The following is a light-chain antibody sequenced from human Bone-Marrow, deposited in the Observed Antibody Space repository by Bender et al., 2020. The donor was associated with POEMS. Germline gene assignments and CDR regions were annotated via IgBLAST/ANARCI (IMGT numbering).Light chain of an antibody. J-gene: IGLJ3*02. Sequence: QSALTQSRSVSGSPGQSVTISCTGTSYVSWYQQHPGKAPKLIIYDVSKRPSGVPDRFSGSKSGNTASLTISGLQAEDEADYYCCSYAGTYSWVFGGGTKLTVL. CDR2: DVS. CDR3: CSYAGTYSWV. CDR1: SY. V-gene: IGLV2-11*01.